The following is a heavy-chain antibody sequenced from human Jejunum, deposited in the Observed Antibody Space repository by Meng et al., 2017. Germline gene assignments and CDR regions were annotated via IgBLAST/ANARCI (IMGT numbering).Heavy chain of an antibody. J-gene: IGHJ4*02. CDR3: AKANYVSGHRIDY. CDR1: GFTFSNYG. Sequence: GGSLRLSCAASGFTFSNYGMHWVRQTPGKGLVWISRINSDGSSTGHAASVKGRFTISRDNAKNTLYLQMNGLRAEDTAVYYCAKANYVSGHRIDYWGQGTLVTVSS. CDR2: INSDGSST. V-gene: IGHV3-74*01. D-gene: IGHD3-10*01.